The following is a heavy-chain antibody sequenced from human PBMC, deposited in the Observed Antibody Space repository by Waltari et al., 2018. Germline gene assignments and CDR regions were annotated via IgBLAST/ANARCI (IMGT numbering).Heavy chain of an antibody. CDR2: ISWNSGSI. V-gene: IGHV3-9*01. J-gene: IGHJ6*02. CDR3: AKGITIFGVVIHGMDV. D-gene: IGHD3-3*01. Sequence: EVQLVESGGGLVQPGRSLRLSCAASGFTFDDYAMHWVRQAPGKGLEWVPGISWNSGSIGYADSVKGRFTISRDNAKNSLYLQMNSLRAEDTALYYCAKGITIFGVVIHGMDVWGQGTTVTVSS. CDR1: GFTFDDYA.